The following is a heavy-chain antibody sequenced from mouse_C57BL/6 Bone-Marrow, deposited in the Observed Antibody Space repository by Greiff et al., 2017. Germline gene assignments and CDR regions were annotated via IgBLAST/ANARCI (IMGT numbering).Heavy chain of an antibody. D-gene: IGHD1-1*01. CDR3: ARSVYYGISSLNWYFDV. CDR2: IYPSDSYT. Sequence: QVQLQQPGAELVKPGASVKLSCKASGYTFTSYWMQWVKQRPGQGLEWIGEIYPSDSYTNYNQKFKGKATLTVDTSSSTAYMQLSSLTSEDSAVYYCARSVYYGISSLNWYFDVWGTGTTVTVSS. V-gene: IGHV1-50*01. CDR1: GYTFTSYW. J-gene: IGHJ1*03.